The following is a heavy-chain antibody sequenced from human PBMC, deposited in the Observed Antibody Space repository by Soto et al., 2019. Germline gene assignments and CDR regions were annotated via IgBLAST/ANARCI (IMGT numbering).Heavy chain of an antibody. J-gene: IGHJ6*03. CDR3: ARGKKVWFGDIGSKYYYYYYMDV. D-gene: IGHD3-10*01. CDR1: GFTVSSNY. CDR2: IYSGGST. Sequence: GGSLRLSCAASGFTVSSNYMSWVRQAPGKGLEWVSVIYSGGSTYYADSGKGRFTISRHNSKNTLYLQMNSLRAEDTAVYYCARGKKVWFGDIGSKYYYYYYMDVWGKGTTVTVSS. V-gene: IGHV3-53*04.